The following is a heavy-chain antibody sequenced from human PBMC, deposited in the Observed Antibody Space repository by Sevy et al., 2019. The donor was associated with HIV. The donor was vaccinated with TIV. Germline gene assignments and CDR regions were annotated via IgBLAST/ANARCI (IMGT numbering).Heavy chain of an antibody. J-gene: IGHJ4*02. V-gene: IGHV4-59*11. CDR1: GGSITSLY. CDR2: IYYIANT. Sequence: SRTISLTCTVSGGSITSLYWGWIRQPRGKGLAWIANIYYIANTNYNPSLKSRVTISLDTSKNQFSLRLSSVTAADTAIDYCAGENAWGRGYSWGQGTLVTVSS. D-gene: IGHD1-26*01. CDR3: AGENAWGRGYS.